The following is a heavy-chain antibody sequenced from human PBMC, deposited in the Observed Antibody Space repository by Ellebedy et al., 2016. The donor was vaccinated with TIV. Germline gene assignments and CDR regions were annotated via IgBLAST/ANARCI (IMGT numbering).Heavy chain of an antibody. CDR2: IGAYNGNK. Sequence: AASVKVSCKASGYSLTSNGISWVRQAPGQGLEWMGWIGAYNGNKNYAQKFQGRVTMTTDTSTSTVYMDLRSLRSDDTAVYYCARGLRFGELDVWGQGTTVTVS. D-gene: IGHD3-10*01. CDR1: GYSLTSNG. J-gene: IGHJ6*02. CDR3: ARGLRFGELDV. V-gene: IGHV1-18*01.